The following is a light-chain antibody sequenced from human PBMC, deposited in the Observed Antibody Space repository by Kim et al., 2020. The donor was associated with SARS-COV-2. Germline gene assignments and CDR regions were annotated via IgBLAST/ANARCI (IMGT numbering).Light chain of an antibody. CDR1: QSVRSSY. J-gene: IGKJ1*01. CDR2: DAS. Sequence: EVVLTQSPGTLSLSPGERATLSCRASQSVRSSYLAWYQQKPGQAPRLLIYDASSRATGIPDRFSGSGSETDFTLTISRLEPEDFAVYYCQQYGNSVTFGQGTKVEIK. CDR3: QQYGNSVT. V-gene: IGKV3-20*01.